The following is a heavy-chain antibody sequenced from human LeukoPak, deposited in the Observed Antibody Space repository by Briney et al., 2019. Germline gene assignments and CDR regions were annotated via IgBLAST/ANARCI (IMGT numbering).Heavy chain of an antibody. J-gene: IGHJ6*03. V-gene: IGHV1-46*01. D-gene: IGHD3-10*01. CDR1: GYTFTSYY. CDR3: ARGSGRLSGYYYYMDV. CDR2: INPSGGST. Sequence: ASVKVSCKASGYTFTSYYMHWVRQAPGQGLEWMGIINPSGGSTSYAQKFQGRVTMTRDTSTSTVYMELSSLRSEDTAVYYCARGSGRLSGYYYYMDVWGKGTTVTVSS.